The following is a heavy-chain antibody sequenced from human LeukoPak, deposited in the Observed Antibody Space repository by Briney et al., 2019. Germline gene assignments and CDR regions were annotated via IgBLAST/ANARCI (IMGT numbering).Heavy chain of an antibody. Sequence: SETLSLTCTVSGGSIRSYYWSWIRQPPGKGLEWIGYIYYSGNTNYNPSLKSRVTISVDTSKNQFSLKLSSVTAADTAVYYCAREGTDQYYYYYMDVWGKGTTVTVSS. CDR2: IYYSGNT. CDR3: AREGTDQYYYYYMDV. J-gene: IGHJ6*03. CDR1: GGSIRSYY. V-gene: IGHV4-59*01. D-gene: IGHD3-10*01.